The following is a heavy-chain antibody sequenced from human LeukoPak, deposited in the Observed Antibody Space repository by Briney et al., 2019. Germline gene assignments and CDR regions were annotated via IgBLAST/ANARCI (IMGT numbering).Heavy chain of an antibody. D-gene: IGHD3-16*02. CDR1: GFIVSDNY. J-gene: IGHJ4*02. Sequence: GGSLRLSCAASGFIVSDNYMSWVRQAPGKGLEWVSVIYSGGNTYYADSVKGRFTISRDNSKNTLYLQMNSLRAEDTTVYYCAKDHARLGELSSPFDYWGQGTLVTVSS. V-gene: IGHV3-53*01. CDR2: IYSGGNT. CDR3: AKDHARLGELSSPFDY.